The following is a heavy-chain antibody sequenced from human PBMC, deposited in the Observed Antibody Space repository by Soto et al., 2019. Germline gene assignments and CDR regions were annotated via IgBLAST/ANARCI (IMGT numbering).Heavy chain of an antibody. CDR3: ARRALTIPAAYDY. CDR1: GYNFANYW. D-gene: IGHD2-15*01. V-gene: IGHV5-10-1*03. Sequence: EVQMVQSGAEVKQPGESLTISCKGSGYNFANYWIAWVRQMPGKGLEWMGRIGPDDSYTNYSPSFQGHVTISVDKSISTAFLQWSSLKASDTAMYFCARRALTIPAAYDYWGQGTRVTV. J-gene: IGHJ4*02. CDR2: IGPDDSYT.